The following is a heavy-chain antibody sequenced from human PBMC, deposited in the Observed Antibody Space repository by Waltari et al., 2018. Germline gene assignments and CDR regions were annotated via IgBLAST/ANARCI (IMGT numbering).Heavy chain of an antibody. Sequence: EVQLVESGGGLVQPGRSLRLSCTAAGFTFGDSSMSWFRQAPGTGLEWVGFIRSKAYGGTTEYAASVKGRFTISRDDSKSIAYLQMNSLKTEVTAVYYCTRDRAVVPAAPSAFDIWGQGTMVTVSS. J-gene: IGHJ3*02. CDR3: TRDRAVVPAAPSAFDI. D-gene: IGHD2-2*01. CDR2: IRSKAYGGTT. CDR1: GFTFGDSS. V-gene: IGHV3-49*03.